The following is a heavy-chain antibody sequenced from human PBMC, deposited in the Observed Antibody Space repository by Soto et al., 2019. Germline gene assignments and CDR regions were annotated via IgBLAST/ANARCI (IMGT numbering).Heavy chain of an antibody. CDR1: GGSISGYS. V-gene: IGHV4-59*06. CDR2: IYYGGST. CDR3: ARSVVN. D-gene: IGHD6-6*01. Sequence: SETLSLTCTVSGGSISGYSWSWNRQPPGKGPEWIGYIYYGGSTYYNPSLESRVTISVDTSKNQFSLKLSSVTAADTAVYYCARSVVNWGQGNLVTGSS. J-gene: IGHJ4*02.